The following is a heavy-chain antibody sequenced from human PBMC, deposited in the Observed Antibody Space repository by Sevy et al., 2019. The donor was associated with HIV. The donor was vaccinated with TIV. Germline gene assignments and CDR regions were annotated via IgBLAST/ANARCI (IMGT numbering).Heavy chain of an antibody. Sequence: GGSLRLSCVASGFNFNIYSMSWVRQAPGKRLEWVSTLSFGCGRINHADSVQGRFTMSRDDSKKTVYLEMNSLRPEGTAVYYCAREGCTKPHDYWGQGTLVTVSS. D-gene: IGHD2-8*01. CDR3: AREGCTKPHDY. CDR2: LSFGCGRI. V-gene: IGHV3-23*01. J-gene: IGHJ4*02. CDR1: GFNFNIYS.